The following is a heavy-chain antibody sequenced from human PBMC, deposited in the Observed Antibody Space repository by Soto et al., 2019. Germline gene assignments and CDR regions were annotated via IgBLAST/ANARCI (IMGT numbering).Heavy chain of an antibody. CDR1: GSPVSTNY. CDR3: ARDYCSGGSCYSGDYYYYMDV. V-gene: IGHV3-66*01. Sequence: EVHWLGSGGGLVQPGGSLRLSCAPLGSPVSTNYMSWVGRVPGRGLEWVSVILTGVRTYYADSLKGRFTISRENSRNTLYLQMNSLRAEDTAVYYCARDYCSGGSCYSGDYYYYMDVWGKGTTVTVSS. J-gene: IGHJ6*03. D-gene: IGHD2-15*01. CDR2: ILTGVRT.